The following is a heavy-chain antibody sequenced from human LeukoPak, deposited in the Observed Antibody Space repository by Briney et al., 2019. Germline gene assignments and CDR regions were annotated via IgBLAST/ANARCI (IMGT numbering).Heavy chain of an antibody. CDR3: ARGNNWNYEPFDY. CDR2: IYYSGST. J-gene: IGHJ4*02. V-gene: IGHV4-59*01. Sequence: PSETLSLTCTVSGGSISSYYWSWIRQPPGRGLEWVGYIYYSGSTNYNPSLKSRVTISVDTSRNQFSLKLSSVTAADTAVYYCARGNNWNYEPFDYWGQGTLVTVSS. D-gene: IGHD1-7*01. CDR1: GGSISSYY.